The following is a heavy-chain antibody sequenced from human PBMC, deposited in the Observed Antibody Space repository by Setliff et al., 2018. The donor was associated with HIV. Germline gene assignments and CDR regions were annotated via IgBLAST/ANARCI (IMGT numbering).Heavy chain of an antibody. Sequence: ETLSLTCPVSGYSISSGYYWGWIRQTPGKGLEWVANIKHDGSEKYYVDSVKGRFTISRDNSKNSLYLQMNNLRAEDTAVYHCAKSALLWFGTSNWFDSWGQGTLVTVSS. D-gene: IGHD3-10*01. J-gene: IGHJ5*01. CDR3: AKSALLWFGTSNWFDS. V-gene: IGHV3-7*03. CDR1: GYSISSGYY. CDR2: IKHDGSEK.